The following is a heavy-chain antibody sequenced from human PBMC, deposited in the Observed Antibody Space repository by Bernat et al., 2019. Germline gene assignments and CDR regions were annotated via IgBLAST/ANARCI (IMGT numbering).Heavy chain of an antibody. CDR1: GGSISSGGYY. D-gene: IGHD2-15*01. J-gene: IGHJ6*02. V-gene: IGHV4-31*03. CDR3: ARERIVVAATGDYYYYGMDV. Sequence: QVQLQESGPGLVKPSQTLSLTCTVSGGSISSGGYYWSWIRQHPGKGLEWIGYIYYSGSTYYNPSLKSRVTRSVDTSKNQFSLKLSSVTAADTAVYYCARERIVVAATGDYYYYGMDVWGQGTTVTVSS. CDR2: IYYSGST.